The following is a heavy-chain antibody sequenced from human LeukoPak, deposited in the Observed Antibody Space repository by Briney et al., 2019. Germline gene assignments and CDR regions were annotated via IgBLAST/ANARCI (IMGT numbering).Heavy chain of an antibody. D-gene: IGHD1-26*01. CDR3: ARGEPIVGATYYYYGMDV. V-gene: IGHV3-21*01. CDR2: ISSSSSYI. Sequence: GGSLRLSCAASGFPFSSYSINWVRKPPGRGLEWVSSISSSSSYIYYADSVKGRFTISRDNAKISLYLQMNSLRAEDTAVYYCARGEPIVGATYYYYGMDVWGKGTTVTVSS. CDR1: GFPFSSYS. J-gene: IGHJ6*04.